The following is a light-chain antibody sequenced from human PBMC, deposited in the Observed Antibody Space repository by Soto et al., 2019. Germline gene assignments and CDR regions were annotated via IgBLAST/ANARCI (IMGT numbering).Light chain of an antibody. J-gene: IGKJ1*01. CDR2: EAS. V-gene: IGKV3D-15*01. CDR1: QSVGST. Sequence: EIVMTQSPATLSVSPGERATLSCRASQSVGSTLAWYQRKPGQAPRLLIYEASNRAAGVPGRFSGSGSGTDFTLTISSLEPEDFAVYYCQQYNNWPETFGQGTKVDIK. CDR3: QQYNNWPET.